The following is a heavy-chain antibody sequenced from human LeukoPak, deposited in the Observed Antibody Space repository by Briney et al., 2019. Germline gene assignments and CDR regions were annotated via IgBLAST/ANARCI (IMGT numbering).Heavy chain of an antibody. D-gene: IGHD5-12*01. Sequence: ASVKVSCKVSGYTLTELSMHWVRQAPGKGLGWMGGFDPEDGETIYAQKFQGRVTMTEDTSTDTAYMELSSLRSEDTAVYYCATGVRGYSGYDYSYYYYYMDVWGKGTTVTISS. V-gene: IGHV1-24*01. CDR2: FDPEDGET. CDR3: ATGVRGYSGYDYSYYYYYMDV. J-gene: IGHJ6*03. CDR1: GYTLTELS.